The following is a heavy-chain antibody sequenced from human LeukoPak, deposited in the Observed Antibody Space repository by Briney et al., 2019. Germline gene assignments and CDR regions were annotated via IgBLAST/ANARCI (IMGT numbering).Heavy chain of an antibody. CDR1: GFTFSSYA. CDR2: IWYDGSNK. D-gene: IGHD4-11*01. CDR3: AKGKAYNNLDWFDP. J-gene: IGHJ5*02. V-gene: IGHV3-30*04. Sequence: SGGSLRLSCSASGFTFSSYAMHWVRQAPGKGLEWVAVIWYDGSNKYYADSVKGRFTISRDNSKSTLYLQINSLRAEDTAVYYCAKGKAYNNLDWFDPWGQGTLVTVSS.